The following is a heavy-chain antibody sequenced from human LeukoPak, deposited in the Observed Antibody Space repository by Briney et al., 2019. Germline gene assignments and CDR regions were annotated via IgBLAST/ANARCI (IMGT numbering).Heavy chain of an antibody. Sequence: GGSLRLSCAASGSTFSSYWMSWVRQAPRKGLERVANIKQDGSEKYYVDSVKGRFTISRDNAKNSLYLQMNSLRDEDTAVYYCARVRRDRLLYFDYWGQGTLVTVSS. V-gene: IGHV3-7*01. CDR1: GSTFSSYW. CDR2: IKQDGSEK. CDR3: ARVRRDRLLYFDY. J-gene: IGHJ4*02. D-gene: IGHD5-12*01.